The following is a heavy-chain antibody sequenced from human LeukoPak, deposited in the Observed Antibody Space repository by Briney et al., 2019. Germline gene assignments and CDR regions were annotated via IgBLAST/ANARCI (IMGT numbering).Heavy chain of an antibody. CDR2: ISAYNGNT. CDR1: GYTFTSYG. J-gene: IGHJ4*02. Sequence: ASVKVSCKASGYTFTSYGISWVRQAPGQGLEWMGWISAYNGNTNYAQKLQGRVTMTTDTSTSTAYMELRSLRSEDTAVYYCASPQGYSYGGWFDYWGQGTLVTVSS. D-gene: IGHD5-18*01. CDR3: ASPQGYSYGGWFDY. V-gene: IGHV1-18*01.